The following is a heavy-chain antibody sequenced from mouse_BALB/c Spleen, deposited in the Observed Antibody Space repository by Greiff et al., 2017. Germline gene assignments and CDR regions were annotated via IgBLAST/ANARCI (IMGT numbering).Heavy chain of an antibody. CDR2: IWSGGST. J-gene: IGHJ4*01. Sequence: VKLVESGPGLVQPSQSLSITCTVSGFSLTSYGVHWVRQSPGKGLEWLGVIWSGGSTDYNAAFISRLSISKDNSKSQVFFKMNSLQANDTAIYYCARRSLPAGYAMDYWGQGTSVTVSS. CDR3: ARRSLPAGYAMDY. V-gene: IGHV2-2*02. CDR1: GFSLTSYG.